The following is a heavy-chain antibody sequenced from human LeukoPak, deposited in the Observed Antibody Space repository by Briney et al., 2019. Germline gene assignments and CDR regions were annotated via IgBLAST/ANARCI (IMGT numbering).Heavy chain of an antibody. D-gene: IGHD3-22*01. Sequence: SETLSLTCTVSGGSIFSSNSYWGWIRQPPGKGLEWIGSIYYSGSTYYNPSLKSRVTISVDTSKNQFSLKLSSVTAADTAVYYCARGYYDSSGYFDYWGQGTLVTVSS. CDR2: IYYSGST. V-gene: IGHV4-39*01. CDR3: ARGYYDSSGYFDY. CDR1: GGSIFSSNSY. J-gene: IGHJ4*02.